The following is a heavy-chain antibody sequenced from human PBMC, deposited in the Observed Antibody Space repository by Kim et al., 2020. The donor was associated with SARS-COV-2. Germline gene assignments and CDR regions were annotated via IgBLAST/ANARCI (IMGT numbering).Heavy chain of an antibody. D-gene: IGHD3-10*01. Sequence: GGSLRLSCAASGFTFSSYGMHWVRQAPGKGLEWVAVISYDGSNKYYADSVKGRFTISRDNSKNTLYLQMNSLRAEDTAVYYCAKDPRITMVQGDYYYYM. V-gene: IGHV3-30*18. J-gene: IGHJ6*03. CDR2: ISYDGSNK. CDR1: GFTFSSYG. CDR3: AKDPRITMVQGDYYYYM.